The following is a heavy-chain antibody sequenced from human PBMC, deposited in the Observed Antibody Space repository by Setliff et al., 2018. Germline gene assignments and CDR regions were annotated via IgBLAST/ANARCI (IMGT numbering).Heavy chain of an antibody. D-gene: IGHD2-8*02. J-gene: IGHJ4*02. CDR1: GGSISDYY. CDR3: TVYNTGSSKDHY. V-gene: IGHV4-59*12. Sequence: PSETLSLTCTVSGGSISDYYWSWIRQAPGKGLEWSGYIYYSGSTNYNPSLKSRVTISVDTSKNQFSLKLSSVTAADTALYYCTVYNTGSSKDHYWGQGTPVTAPQ. CDR2: IYYSGST.